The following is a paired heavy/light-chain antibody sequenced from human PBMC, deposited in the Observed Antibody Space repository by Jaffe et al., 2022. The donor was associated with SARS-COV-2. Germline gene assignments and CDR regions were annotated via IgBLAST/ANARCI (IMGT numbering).Light chain of an antibody. CDR2: EVT. V-gene: IGLV2-23*02. CDR1: SSDVGTYNL. Sequence: QSALTQPASVSGSPGQSITISCTGTSSDVGTYNLVSWYQHHPDKAPKLIIYEVTKRPSGVSSRFSGSKSGNTASLTISALQAEDEADYFCCSYAGSNTYVFGTVTKVTVL. J-gene: IGLJ1*01. CDR3: CSYAGSNTYV.
Heavy chain of an antibody. D-gene: IGHD5-12*01. CDR2: ISHDERDI. CDR3: VRYSGYDYFFDC. V-gene: IGHV3-30*03. CDR1: GFTLSRYS. Sequence: QVQLVESGGGVVQPGTSLRLSCAASGFTLSRYSMHWVRQSPGKGLEWVASISHDERDIYYEDSVKGRIAISRDNSKDTLFLQVNGLRAEDTAVYYCVRYSGYDYFFDCWGQGTLVTVSS. J-gene: IGHJ4*02.